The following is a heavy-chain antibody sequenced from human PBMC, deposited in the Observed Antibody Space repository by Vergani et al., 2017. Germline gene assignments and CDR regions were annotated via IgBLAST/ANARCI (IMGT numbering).Heavy chain of an antibody. Sequence: EVQLVESGGGLVKPGGSLRLSCAASGFTFSSYSMNWVRQAPGKGLEWVSSISSSSSYIYYADSVKGRFTISRDNAKNSLYLQMNSLRAEDTAVYYCARSLAAAGPLGYFDYWGQGTLVTVSS. V-gene: IGHV3-21*01. CDR3: ARSLAAAGPLGYFDY. CDR1: GFTFSSYS. D-gene: IGHD6-13*01. CDR2: ISSSSSYI. J-gene: IGHJ4*02.